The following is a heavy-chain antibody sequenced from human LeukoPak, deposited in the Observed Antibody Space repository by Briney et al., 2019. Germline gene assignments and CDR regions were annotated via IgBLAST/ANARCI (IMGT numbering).Heavy chain of an antibody. D-gene: IGHD2-2*01. CDR3: ARNAPGYCSSTSCYGDY. CDR2: IYPGDSDT. CDR1: GYSFTSYW. Sequence: KFGESLKISCKASGYSFTSYWIGWVRQMPGKGLEWMGIIYPGDSDTRYSPSFQDQVTISADKSISTAYLQWSSLKASDTAMYYCARNAPGYCSSTSCYGDYWGQGTLVTVSS. V-gene: IGHV5-51*01. J-gene: IGHJ4*02.